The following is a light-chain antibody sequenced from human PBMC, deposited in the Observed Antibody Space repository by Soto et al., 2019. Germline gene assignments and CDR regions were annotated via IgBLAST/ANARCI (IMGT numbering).Light chain of an antibody. CDR1: QDVSDF. V-gene: IGKV1-9*01. J-gene: IGKJ1*01. CDR2: AGY. Sequence: DIHMTQSPSIPSASFGDRVTLTCRASQDVSDFLAWYQHPPGKAPNLLIYAGYTLQSGVPSRFSGSGSGTEFTLTISSLQPDDSATYYCQQYMWTFGQGTKVDIK. CDR3: QQYMWT.